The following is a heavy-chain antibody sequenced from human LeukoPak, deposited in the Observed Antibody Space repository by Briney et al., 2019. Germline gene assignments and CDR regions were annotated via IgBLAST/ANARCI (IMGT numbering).Heavy chain of an antibody. CDR2: INPSGGST. V-gene: IGHV1-46*01. Sequence: ASVKVSCKASGYTFTSYYIHWVRQAPTQGLEWMGIINPSGGSTTYAQRFQGRVTMTSDKSTGTVYMELSSLRSEDTGVYYCARAGAYSGSYGYWGQGTLITVSS. D-gene: IGHD1-26*01. CDR1: GYTFTSYY. CDR3: ARAGAYSGSYGY. J-gene: IGHJ4*02.